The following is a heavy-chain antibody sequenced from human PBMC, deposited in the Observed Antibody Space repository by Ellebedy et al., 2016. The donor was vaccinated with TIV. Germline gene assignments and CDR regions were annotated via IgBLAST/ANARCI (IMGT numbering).Heavy chain of an antibody. J-gene: IGHJ4*02. CDR2: VDREDDER. D-gene: IGHD6-19*01. Sequence: AASVKVSCKVSGYTLTEISMHWVRQAPGKGLEWMGGVDREDDERISSQKFQGRVTMTEDTSTDTAFMELSSLRSEDTAVYFCATGLGRYSSAWYGGDYWGQGTLVTVSS. V-gene: IGHV1-24*01. CDR3: ATGLGRYSSAWYGGDY. CDR1: GYTLTEIS.